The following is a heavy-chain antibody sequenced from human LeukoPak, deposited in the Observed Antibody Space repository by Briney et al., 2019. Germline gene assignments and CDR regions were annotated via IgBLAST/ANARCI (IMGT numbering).Heavy chain of an antibody. D-gene: IGHD2-2*01. Sequence: GGSLRLSCVAYGFTFSKNWMTWVRQAPGKGLEWVANIKKDGNEKYYVDSIKGRFTVSRDNAKNSLYLQMNSLRAEDTAVYYCARDRVGAAIDYYYYMDVWGKGTTVTVSS. CDR1: GFTFSKNW. CDR3: ARDRVGAAIDYYYYMDV. J-gene: IGHJ6*03. V-gene: IGHV3-7*01. CDR2: IKKDGNEK.